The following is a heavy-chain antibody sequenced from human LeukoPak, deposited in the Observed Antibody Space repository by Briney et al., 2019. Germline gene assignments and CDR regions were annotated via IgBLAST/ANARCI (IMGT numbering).Heavy chain of an antibody. Sequence: GASVKVSCKTSGFPFRNYYYHWVRQAPGQGLEWMGRINPSAVSTTYAQKFQGRLTMTGDMSTGTVYMELSSLRSDDTAVYYCTRGQTSGGDTFYIWGQGTMVTVSS. J-gene: IGHJ3*02. CDR3: TRGQTSGGDTFYI. CDR2: INPSAVST. V-gene: IGHV1-46*01. CDR1: GFPFRNYY. D-gene: IGHD6-19*01.